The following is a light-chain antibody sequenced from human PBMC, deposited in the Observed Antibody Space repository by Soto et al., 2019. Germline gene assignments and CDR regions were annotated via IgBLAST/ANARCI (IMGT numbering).Light chain of an antibody. V-gene: IGKV3-20*01. J-gene: IGKJ2*01. CDR1: QSVSSTY. Sequence: EIVLTQSPGTLSLSPGERATLSCRASQSVSSTYLAWYQQKPGQAPRLLIYGASIRATGVPDRFSGSGSGTHFTLTISRLEPEDFAVYYCQQYGSSPYTFGQGTKLEIK. CDR3: QQYGSSPYT. CDR2: GAS.